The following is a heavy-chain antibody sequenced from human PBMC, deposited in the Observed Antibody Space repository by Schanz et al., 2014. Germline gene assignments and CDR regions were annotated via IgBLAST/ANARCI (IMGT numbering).Heavy chain of an antibody. CDR1: GYTFTSYD. V-gene: IGHV1-46*01. CDR2: INPIGGST. J-gene: IGHJ4*02. D-gene: IGHD6-6*01. CDR3: ARDQSPYTNSSDVRYFDY. Sequence: VQLVQSGAEVKRPGASVRVSCKASGYTFTSYDFNWVRQAPGQGLEWMGIINPIGGSTTYAQKFRGAVTLTTDTSTDTAYLELTSLRSEDTAVYYCARDQSPYTNSSDVRYFDYWGQGSLVTVSS.